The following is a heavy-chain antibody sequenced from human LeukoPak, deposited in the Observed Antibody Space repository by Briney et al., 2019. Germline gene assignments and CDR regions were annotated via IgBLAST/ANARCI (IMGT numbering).Heavy chain of an antibody. J-gene: IGHJ4*02. CDR3: ASAPRTGYYDY. CDR2: IGTAGDT. Sequence: PGGSLRLSCAASGFSFSSYNMHWLRQATGRGLEYVSAIGTAGDTYYPDSVKGRFTISRNNAKYSLYLQMDSLRAEDTAVYFCASAPRTGYYDYWGQGTLVTVSS. V-gene: IGHV3-13*01. CDR1: GFSFSSYN. D-gene: IGHD3/OR15-3a*01.